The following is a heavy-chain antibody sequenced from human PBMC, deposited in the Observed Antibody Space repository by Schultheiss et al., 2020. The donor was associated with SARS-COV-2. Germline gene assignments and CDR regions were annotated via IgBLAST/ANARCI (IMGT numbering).Heavy chain of an antibody. CDR1: GFTFSSYS. V-gene: IGHV3-21*01. J-gene: IGHJ3*02. Sequence: GGSLRLSCAASGFTFSSYSMNWVRQAPGKGLEWVSSISSSSSYIYYADSVKGRFTISRDNAKNTLYLQMNSLRAEDTAVYYCARPFIDAFDIWGQGTMVTVSS. CDR2: ISSSSSYI. CDR3: ARPFIDAFDI.